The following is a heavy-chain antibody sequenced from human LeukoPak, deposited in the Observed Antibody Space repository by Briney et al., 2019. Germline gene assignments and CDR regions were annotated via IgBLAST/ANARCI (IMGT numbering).Heavy chain of an antibody. Sequence: PGGSLRLSCAGSGFTFSSYAMSWVRQAPGKGLEWVSAISGNGGSTYYADSVKGRFTISRDNSKNTLYLQMNSLRAEDTAVYYCAKLGPPTAMVRSNWFDPWGQGTLVIVSS. CDR1: GFTFSSYA. CDR2: ISGNGGST. J-gene: IGHJ5*02. CDR3: AKLGPPTAMVRSNWFDP. D-gene: IGHD5-18*01. V-gene: IGHV3-23*01.